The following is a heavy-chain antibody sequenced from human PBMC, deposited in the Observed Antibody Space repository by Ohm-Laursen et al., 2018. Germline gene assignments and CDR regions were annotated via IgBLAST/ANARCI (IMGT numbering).Heavy chain of an antibody. D-gene: IGHD6-19*01. CDR2: IYPSDSKT. CDR3: ARHEGVAGTRY. V-gene: IGHV5-51*01. J-gene: IGHJ4*02. CDR1: GYSFTIYW. Sequence: ESLKISCKASGYSFTIYWIAWVRQMPGKGLEWMGIIYPSDSKTTYSPSFQGQVTISADKSISTAYLQWSSLKASDTAIYYCARHEGVAGTRYWGQGTLVTVSS.